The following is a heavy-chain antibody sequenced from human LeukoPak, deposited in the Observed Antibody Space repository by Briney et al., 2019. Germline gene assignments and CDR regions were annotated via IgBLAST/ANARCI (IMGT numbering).Heavy chain of an antibody. CDR1: GFAVSHNY. D-gene: IGHD3-3*02. J-gene: IGHJ4*02. V-gene: IGHV3-53*01. CDR3: ATRSLISPY. Sequence: SGGSLRLSCAASGFAVSHNYMSWVRQAPGKGLEWVSCIYSGGSTDYADCVKGRFTISRDNSRNTLYLQMNSLRAEDTAVYYCATRSLISPYWGQGTLVTVSS. CDR2: IYSGGST.